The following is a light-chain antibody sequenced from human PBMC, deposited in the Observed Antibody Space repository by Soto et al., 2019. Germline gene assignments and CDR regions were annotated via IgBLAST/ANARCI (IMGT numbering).Light chain of an antibody. CDR3: QQSYGTPLT. CDR1: QSISNY. CDR2: AAS. V-gene: IGKV1-39*01. J-gene: IGKJ4*01. Sequence: DMEMTQSPSSLSAFVGDRVTITCRASQSISNYLNWYQHKPGTVPKLLIYAASSLQSGVPTRFSGSGSGTDFTLTINSLQPEDFATYYCQQSYGTPLTFGGGTKIEIK.